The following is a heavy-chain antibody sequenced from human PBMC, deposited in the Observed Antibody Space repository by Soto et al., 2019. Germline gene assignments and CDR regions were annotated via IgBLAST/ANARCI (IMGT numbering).Heavy chain of an antibody. CDR2: IWFDGSKK. CDR1: GFTFGRSG. CDR3: ARDLNTGYIDY. Sequence: QVQMVESGGGVVQPGTSLRPSCVASGFTFGRSGMHWVRQAPGGALEWVAIIWFDGSKKYYADSVKGRLTVSRDNSKNTLYLQMDSLRGDDTAVYYCARDLNTGYIDYWGQGTLVTVSS. V-gene: IGHV3-33*01. D-gene: IGHD5-12*01. J-gene: IGHJ4*02.